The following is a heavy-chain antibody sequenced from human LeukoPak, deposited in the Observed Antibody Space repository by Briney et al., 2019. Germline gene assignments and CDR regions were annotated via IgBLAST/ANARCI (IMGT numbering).Heavy chain of an antibody. CDR2: IYYSGST. D-gene: IGHD6-19*01. CDR3: ARHANSSGHYYFDY. V-gene: IGHV4-59*08. CDR1: GGSISSYY. Sequence: SETLSLTCTVFGGSISSYYWSWIRQPPGKGLEWIGYIYYSGSTNYNPSLKSRVTISVDTSKNQFSLKLSSVTAADTAVYYCARHANSSGHYYFDYWGQGTLVTVSS. J-gene: IGHJ4*02.